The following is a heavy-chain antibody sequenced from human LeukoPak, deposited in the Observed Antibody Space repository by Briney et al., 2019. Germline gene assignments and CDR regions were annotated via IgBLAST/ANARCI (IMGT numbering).Heavy chain of an antibody. CDR1: GYTFTSYG. Sequence: GASVKVSCKASGYTFTSYGISWVRQALGQGLEWMGWISAYNGNTNYAQKLQGRVTMTTDTSTSTAYMELRSLRSDDTAVYYCARAGFRVLSGLVEYWGQGTLVTVSS. D-gene: IGHD3-10*01. J-gene: IGHJ4*02. CDR3: ARAGFRVLSGLVEY. V-gene: IGHV1-18*01. CDR2: ISAYNGNT.